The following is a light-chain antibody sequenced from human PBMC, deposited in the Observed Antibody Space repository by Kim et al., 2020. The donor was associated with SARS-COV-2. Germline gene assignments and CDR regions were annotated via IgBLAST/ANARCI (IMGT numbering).Light chain of an antibody. CDR1: QSLSSN. CDR2: GAS. V-gene: IGKV3-15*01. J-gene: IGKJ4*01. CDR3: QQYNNWPPLT. Sequence: EIVMTQSQATLSVSPGERATLSCRASQSLSSNLAWYQQKPGQAPRLLIYGASTRAIGIPARFSGSGSGTEFTLTISSLQSEDFAVYYCQQYNNWPPLTFGGGTKVDIK.